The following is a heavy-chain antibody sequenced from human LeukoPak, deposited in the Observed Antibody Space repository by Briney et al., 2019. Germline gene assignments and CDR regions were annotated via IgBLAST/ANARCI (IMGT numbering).Heavy chain of an antibody. CDR1: GFTFSNYW. V-gene: IGHV3-23*01. D-gene: IGHD2-2*01. Sequence: GGSLRLSCAASGFTFSNYWMHWVRQAPGKGLEWVSGISASGGSTYFADSVKGRFTISRDKSKNTLYLQMNSLRAEGTAVYYCAKDLAVVPAACCDYWGQGTLVTVSS. J-gene: IGHJ4*02. CDR3: AKDLAVVPAACCDY. CDR2: ISASGGST.